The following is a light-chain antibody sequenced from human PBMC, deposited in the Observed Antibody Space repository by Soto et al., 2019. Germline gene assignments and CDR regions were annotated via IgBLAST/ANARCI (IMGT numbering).Light chain of an antibody. J-gene: IGLJ1*01. Sequence: QSALTQPASVSGSPGQSITISCTGTSSDVGNYNYVSWYQQHPGKAPKLMIYDVSDRPSGVSNRFSASKSGNTASLTISGLQAEDEADYYCCSYTSSSTNVFGTGTKVTVL. CDR2: DVS. CDR1: SSDVGNYNY. CDR3: CSYTSSSTNV. V-gene: IGLV2-14*01.